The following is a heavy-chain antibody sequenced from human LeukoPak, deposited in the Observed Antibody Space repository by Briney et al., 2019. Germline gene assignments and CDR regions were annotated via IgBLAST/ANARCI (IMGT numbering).Heavy chain of an antibody. CDR2: INHNGNVN. CDR3: ARGGGLAV. V-gene: IGHV3-7*03. Sequence: GGSLRLSCAASGFTFSSYWMNWARQAPGKGLEWVASINHNGNVNYYVASVKGRFTISRDNAKNSLYLQMSKLRAEVTAVYFCARGGGLAVWGQGATVTVSS. CDR1: GFTFSSYW. J-gene: IGHJ6*02. D-gene: IGHD3-16*01.